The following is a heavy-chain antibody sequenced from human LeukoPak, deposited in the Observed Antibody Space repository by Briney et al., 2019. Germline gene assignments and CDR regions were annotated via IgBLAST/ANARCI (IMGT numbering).Heavy chain of an antibody. CDR1: GFTFSSYA. Sequence: PGGSLRLSCAASGFTFSSYAMSWVRQAPGKGLEWVSAISGSGGSTYYADSVKGRFTISRDNSKNSLYLQMNSLRAEDTAVYYCARAGGPRILTGYYIDYWGQGTLVTVSS. D-gene: IGHD3-9*01. CDR3: ARAGGPRILTGYYIDY. V-gene: IGHV3-23*01. CDR2: ISGSGGST. J-gene: IGHJ4*02.